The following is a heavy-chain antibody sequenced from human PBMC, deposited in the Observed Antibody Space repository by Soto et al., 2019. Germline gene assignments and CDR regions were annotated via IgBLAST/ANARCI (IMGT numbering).Heavy chain of an antibody. V-gene: IGHV1-18*04. J-gene: IGHJ5*02. CDR1: GYTFTTYD. D-gene: IGHD2-2*01. Sequence: QFQLVQSGAEVKKPGASVKVSCKASGYTFTTYDISWVRQAPGQGREWMGWISAYNGNTNYAQKLQGRVTLTTDTSTSTAYMELRSLRSDDTAVYYCARVGRYCSSTSCYRWFDPWGQGTLVTVSS. CDR3: ARVGRYCSSTSCYRWFDP. CDR2: ISAYNGNT.